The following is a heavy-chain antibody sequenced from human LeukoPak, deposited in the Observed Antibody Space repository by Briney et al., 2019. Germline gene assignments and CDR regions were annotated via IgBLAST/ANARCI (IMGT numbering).Heavy chain of an antibody. CDR2: IDSDGYST. CDR3: AKVVGAVAGTTFDY. V-gene: IGHV3-74*01. Sequence: GGSLRLSCAASRFTFNTYWMHWVRQAPGKGLVWVSRIDSDGYSTAYADSVKGRFTISRDNSKNTLYLQMNSLRAEDTAVYYCAKVVGAVAGTTFDYWGQGALVTVSS. D-gene: IGHD6-19*01. J-gene: IGHJ4*02. CDR1: RFTFNTYW.